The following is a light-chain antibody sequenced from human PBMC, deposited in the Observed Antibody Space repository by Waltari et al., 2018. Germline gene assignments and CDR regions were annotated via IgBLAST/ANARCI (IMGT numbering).Light chain of an antibody. CDR2: GVS. CDR1: QSVSSN. J-gene: IGKJ4*01. V-gene: IGKV3-15*01. CDR3: QQYNDWPPVT. Sequence: TVMTQSPVALSVSPGERITLSCRASQSVSSNLAWYQQKPGQAPRLLIYGVSTRATGIPARFSGSGSGTEFTLTISSLQSEDFAVYYCQQYNDWPPVTFGGGTKVEIK.